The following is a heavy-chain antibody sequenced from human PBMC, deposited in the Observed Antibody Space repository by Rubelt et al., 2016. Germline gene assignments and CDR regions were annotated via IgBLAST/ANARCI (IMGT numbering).Heavy chain of an antibody. V-gene: IGHV4-34*01. Sequence: QVQLQQWGAGLLKPSETLSLTCAVYGGSFSGYYWSWIRQPPGKGLEWIGEINHSGSTNYNPSLKSRGTIAVDTSKNQFSLKLSSVTAADTAVYYCARGRYYDGFDPWGQGTLVTVSS. CDR1: GGSFSGYY. D-gene: IGHD3-22*01. CDR2: INHSGST. CDR3: ARGRYYDGFDP. J-gene: IGHJ5*02.